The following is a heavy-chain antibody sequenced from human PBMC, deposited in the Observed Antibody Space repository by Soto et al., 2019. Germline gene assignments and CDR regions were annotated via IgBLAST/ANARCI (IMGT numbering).Heavy chain of an antibody. CDR1: GFTFSNYA. CDR2: ISATGRDT. V-gene: IGHV3-23*01. J-gene: IGHJ4*02. Sequence: GGSLRLSCAASGFTFSNYAMSWVRQAPGKGLEWVSGISATGRDTYYADSVKDRFTISRDSSKNTLYLQMNSLRAEDTAIYYCAKGKTSGWYYFDYWGQGTLVTVSS. D-gene: IGHD6-19*01. CDR3: AKGKTSGWYYFDY.